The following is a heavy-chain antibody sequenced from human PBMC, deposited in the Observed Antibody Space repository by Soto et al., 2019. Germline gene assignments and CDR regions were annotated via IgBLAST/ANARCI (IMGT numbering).Heavy chain of an antibody. Sequence: GLLRLCYASAECTFSGYGMNWVRQTPGKGLEWVSYISSSGSTIYCAESVKGRFTISRDNAKNSLYLQMNSLRAEDTAVYYCARARRYCSGGSCRPFYYGLDVWGQATTVTVSS. CDR3: ARARRYCSGGSCRPFYYGLDV. CDR2: ISSSGSTI. J-gene: IGHJ6*02. CDR1: ECTFSGYG. D-gene: IGHD2-15*01. V-gene: IGHV3-48*03.